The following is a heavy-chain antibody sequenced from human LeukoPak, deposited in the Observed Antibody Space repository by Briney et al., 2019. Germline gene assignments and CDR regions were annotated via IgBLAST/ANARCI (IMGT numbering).Heavy chain of an antibody. D-gene: IGHD1-1*01. J-gene: IGHJ4*02. CDR1: GASINHYY. CDR3: ASRKLANDY. Sequence: SETLSLTCTVSGASINHYYWNWIRQPAGKGLEWVGRLSPSGITNCDPSLKSRVTMSVDTSKNQFSLNLNSVTAADTAVYYCASRKLANDYWGQGTLVTVSS. V-gene: IGHV4-4*07. CDR2: LSPSGIT.